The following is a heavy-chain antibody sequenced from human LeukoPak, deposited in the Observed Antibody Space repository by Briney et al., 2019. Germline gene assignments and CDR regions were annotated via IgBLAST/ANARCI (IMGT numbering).Heavy chain of an antibody. CDR3: ARGPYSYDSSGAFDI. CDR1: GDSISSGDYD. Sequence: TLSLTCTVSGDSISSGDYDWRWIRQPAGKGLEWIGRISSSGSTNYNPSRKSQFTITVDTAKNQFAMKLSPVTAAGPAVYFCARGPYSYDSSGAFDIWGQGTMVTVSS. D-gene: IGHD3-22*01. CDR2: ISSSGST. V-gene: IGHV4-61*02. J-gene: IGHJ3*02.